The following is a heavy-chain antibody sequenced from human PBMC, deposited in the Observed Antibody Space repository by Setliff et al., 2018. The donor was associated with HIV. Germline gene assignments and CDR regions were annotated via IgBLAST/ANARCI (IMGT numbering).Heavy chain of an antibody. V-gene: IGHV4-38-2*01. CDR2: VFHSGSK. CDR3: ARVALSVTRSTRRAFDI. Sequence: SETLSLTCAVSGSSITTYHHWGWIRQTPGKGLEWVGSVFHSGSKFYNPSLKSRVSISLDTSENHFSLSLDSVTAADTAVYFWARVALSVTRSTRRAFDIWGQGTMVTV. J-gene: IGHJ3*02. D-gene: IGHD3-10*01. CDR1: GSSITTYHH.